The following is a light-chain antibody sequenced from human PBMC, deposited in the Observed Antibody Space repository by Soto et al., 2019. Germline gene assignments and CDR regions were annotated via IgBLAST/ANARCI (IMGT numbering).Light chain of an antibody. Sequence: DIVMTQSPLSLPVTPGEPASIPCRSRQSLLYSDGRNYLDWYLQKPGQSPQLLIYLGSNRASGVPDRFSGSGSGTDFTLKISRVEAEDVGVYYCMQALQTPLTFGGGTKVDIK. J-gene: IGKJ4*01. CDR2: LGS. V-gene: IGKV2-28*01. CDR1: QSLLYSDGRNY. CDR3: MQALQTPLT.